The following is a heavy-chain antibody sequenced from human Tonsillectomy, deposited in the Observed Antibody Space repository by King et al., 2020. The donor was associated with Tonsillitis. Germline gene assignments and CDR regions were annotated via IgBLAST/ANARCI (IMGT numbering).Heavy chain of an antibody. CDR2: IDWDDDK. V-gene: IGHV2-70*04. CDR1: GFSLSTSGMR. J-gene: IGHJ4*02. Sequence: VTLKESGPALVKPTQTLTLTCTFSGFSLSTSGMRVSWIRQAPGKALEWLARIDWDDDKFYSTSLKTRVTISKDTSKHQVGLTLTNVDTVDTATYNCARSSPGEYFDYWGQGARVTVSS. D-gene: IGHD3-16*01. CDR3: ARSSPGEYFDY.